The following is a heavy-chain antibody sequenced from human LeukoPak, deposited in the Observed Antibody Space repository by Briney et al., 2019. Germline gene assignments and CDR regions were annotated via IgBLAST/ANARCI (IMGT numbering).Heavy chain of an antibody. J-gene: IGHJ4*02. CDR1: GFTFSSYS. V-gene: IGHV3-21*01. CDR2: ISSSSSYI. CDR3: ARDLGYSGSYYHPEFFDY. D-gene: IGHD1-26*01. Sequence: GGSLRLSCAASGFTFSSYSMNWVRQAPGKGLEWVSSISSSSSYIYYADSVKGRFTISRDNAKNSLYLQMNSLRAEDTAVYYCARDLGYSGSYYHPEFFDYWGRGTLVTVSS.